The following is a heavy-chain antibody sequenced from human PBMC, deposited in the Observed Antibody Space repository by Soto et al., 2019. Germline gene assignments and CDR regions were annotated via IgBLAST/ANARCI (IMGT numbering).Heavy chain of an antibody. CDR1: GGTFSSYA. Sequence: QVQLVQSGAEVKKPGSSVKVSCKASGGTFSSYAISWVRQAPGQGLEWMGGIIPIFGTANYAQKFQGRVTITADESMSTAYMELSSLRSEDTAVYYCARDSPEAYCGGDCYWAYYYYGMDVWGQGTTVTVSS. D-gene: IGHD2-21*02. CDR3: ARDSPEAYCGGDCYWAYYYYGMDV. V-gene: IGHV1-69*12. J-gene: IGHJ6*02. CDR2: IIPIFGTA.